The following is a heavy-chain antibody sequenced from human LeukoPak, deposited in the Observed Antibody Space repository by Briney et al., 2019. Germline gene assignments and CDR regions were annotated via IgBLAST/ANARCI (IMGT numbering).Heavy chain of an antibody. D-gene: IGHD1-26*01. Sequence: ASVKVSCKASGYTFTSYYMHWVRRAPGQGLEWMGIINPSGGSTSYAQKFQGRVTMTRDTSTSTVYMELSSLRSEDTAVYYCAREVWEIHAFDIWGQGTVVTVSS. V-gene: IGHV1-46*01. CDR1: GYTFTSYY. CDR3: AREVWEIHAFDI. J-gene: IGHJ3*02. CDR2: INPSGGST.